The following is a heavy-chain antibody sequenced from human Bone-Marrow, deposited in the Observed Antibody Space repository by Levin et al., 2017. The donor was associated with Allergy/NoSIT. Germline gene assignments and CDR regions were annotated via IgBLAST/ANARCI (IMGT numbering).Heavy chain of an antibody. J-gene: IGHJ4*02. CDR2: IWYDGSNK. Sequence: QPGGSLRLSCAASGFTFSSYGMHWVRQAPGKGLEWVAVIWYDGSNKYYADSVKGRFTISRDNSKNTLYLQMNSLRAEDTAVYYCARGFESVSGSYYFDYWGQGTLVTVSS. CDR1: GFTFSSYG. D-gene: IGHD3-10*01. V-gene: IGHV3-33*01. CDR3: ARGFESVSGSYYFDY.